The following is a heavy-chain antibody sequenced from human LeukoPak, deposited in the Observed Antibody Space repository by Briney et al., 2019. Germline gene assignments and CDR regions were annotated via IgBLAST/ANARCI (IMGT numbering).Heavy chain of an antibody. D-gene: IGHD1-26*01. CDR2: INHSGST. Sequence: SETLSLTCAVYGGSFSGYYWSWIRQPPGKGLEWIGEINHSGSTNYNPSLKSRVTISVATSKNQFSLKLSSVTAADTAVYYCARGPWDRFDYWGQGTLVTVSS. CDR3: ARGPWDRFDY. CDR1: GGSFSGYY. V-gene: IGHV4-34*01. J-gene: IGHJ4*02.